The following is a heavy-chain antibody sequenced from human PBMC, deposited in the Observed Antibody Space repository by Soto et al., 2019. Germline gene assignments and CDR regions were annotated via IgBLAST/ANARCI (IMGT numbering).Heavy chain of an antibody. J-gene: IGHJ6*01. Sequence: QVQLVQSGAEVKMPGSSVRVSCKASGGSFSKYGISWVRQAPGQGLEWMGGLTPMFGIGNYAEKFLGRVTIPADASTRTRHIELRSLRSEYTAGYICVRGYRQRYFSAMVVWGPGSTVSVPS. V-gene: IGHV1-69*19. CDR1: GGSFSKYG. D-gene: IGHD1-26*01. CDR3: VRGYRQRYFSAMVV. CDR2: LTPMFGIG.